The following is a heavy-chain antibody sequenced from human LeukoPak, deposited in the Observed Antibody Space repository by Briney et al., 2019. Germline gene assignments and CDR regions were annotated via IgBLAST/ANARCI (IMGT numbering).Heavy chain of an antibody. V-gene: IGHV3-73*01. CDR3: TRTSDILTGYTPREAYYYYHMDV. J-gene: IGHJ6*03. CDR1: GFTFSGSA. CDR2: IRSKANSYAT. D-gene: IGHD3-9*01. Sequence: GGSLKLSCAASGFTFSGSAMHWVRQASGKGLEWVGRIRSKANSYATVYAASVKGRFTISRDDSKNTAYLQMNSLKTEDTAVYYCTRTSDILTGYTPREAYYYYHMDVWGKGTTVTISS.